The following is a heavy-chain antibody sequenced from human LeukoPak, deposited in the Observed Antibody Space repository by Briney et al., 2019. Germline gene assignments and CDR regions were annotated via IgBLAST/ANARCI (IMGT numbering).Heavy chain of an antibody. CDR2: ISGSGGST. CDR3: ATMTMIVVVIDDY. J-gene: IGHJ4*02. V-gene: IGHV3-23*01. CDR1: GFTFSSYA. Sequence: GGSLRLSCAASGFTFSSYAMSWVRQAPGKGLEWVSAISGSGGSTYYADSVKGLFTISRDNSKNTLYLQMNSLRAEDTAVYYCATMTMIVVVIDDYWGQGTLVAVSS. D-gene: IGHD3-22*01.